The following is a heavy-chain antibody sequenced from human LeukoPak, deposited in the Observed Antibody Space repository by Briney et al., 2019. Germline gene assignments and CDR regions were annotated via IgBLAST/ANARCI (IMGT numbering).Heavy chain of an antibody. CDR1: GGSISSYY. CDR2: IYYSGST. J-gene: IGHJ6*02. Sequence: AETLSLTCTVSGGSISSYYWSWIRQPPGKGLEWIGYIYYSGSTNYNPSLKNRVTISVDTSRNQFSLKLSSVTAADTAVYSCARRPPWRRPYYYGMDVWGQGTTVTVSS. V-gene: IGHV4-59*08. CDR3: ARRPPWRRPYYYGMDV.